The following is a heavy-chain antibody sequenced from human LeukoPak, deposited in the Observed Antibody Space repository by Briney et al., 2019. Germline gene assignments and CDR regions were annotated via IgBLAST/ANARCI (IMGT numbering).Heavy chain of an antibody. V-gene: IGHV4-59*01. J-gene: IGHJ4*02. CDR2: ISYSGIT. CDR1: GGSLSSYY. Sequence: SETLSLTCTVSGGSLSSYYWSWMRQPPGKGLEWIGYISYSGITNYNPSLKSRVTISVDTSKNQFSLKLSSVTAADTAVYYCARTLAAAGSSGLFDYWGQGTLVTVSS. CDR3: ARTLAAAGSSGLFDY. D-gene: IGHD6-13*01.